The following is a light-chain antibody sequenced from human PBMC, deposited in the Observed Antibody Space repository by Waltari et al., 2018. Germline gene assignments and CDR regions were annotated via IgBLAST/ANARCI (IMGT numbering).Light chain of an antibody. J-gene: IGLJ3*02. Sequence: QSALTQPASVSGSPGQSITISCTGTSSDVGVYNYVSWYQQNPGKAPKLMIYDGTKRPSGVSDRFSGSKSGNTASLTISGLQAEDEADYYCCSYTTSSAWVFGGGTKLTVL. CDR1: SSDVGVYNY. CDR2: DGT. V-gene: IGLV2-14*01. CDR3: CSYTTSSAWV.